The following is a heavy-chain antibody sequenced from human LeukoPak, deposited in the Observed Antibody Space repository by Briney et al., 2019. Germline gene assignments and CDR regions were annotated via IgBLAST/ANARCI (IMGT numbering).Heavy chain of an antibody. CDR2: IRYDGSNQ. Sequence: PGGSLRLSCAASGFTFSSYGMHWVRQAQGKGPEWVAFIRYDGSNQYYADSVKGRFTISRDNSNNTLSLQMNSLRTDDTALYYCAKDRAYSSSFYTWFDPWGQGTLVTVSS. J-gene: IGHJ5*02. CDR3: AKDRAYSSSFYTWFDP. CDR1: GFTFSSYG. D-gene: IGHD6-13*01. V-gene: IGHV3-30*02.